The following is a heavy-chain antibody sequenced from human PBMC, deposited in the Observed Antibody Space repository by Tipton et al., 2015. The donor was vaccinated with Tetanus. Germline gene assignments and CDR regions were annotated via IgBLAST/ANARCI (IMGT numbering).Heavy chain of an antibody. CDR2: ISNDASHI. D-gene: IGHD3-22*01. CDR1: GYHFRNNG. J-gene: IGHJ4*02. Sequence: SLRLSCVASGYHFRNNGMHWVRQAPGKGLEWVAVISNDASHIYYADSVRGRFTMSRENNKNTVHLQMNSLRPDDTAVYYCARDRHSYESSGYYHCDNWGQGTLVTVSA. V-gene: IGHV3-30*03. CDR3: ARDRHSYESSGYYHCDN.